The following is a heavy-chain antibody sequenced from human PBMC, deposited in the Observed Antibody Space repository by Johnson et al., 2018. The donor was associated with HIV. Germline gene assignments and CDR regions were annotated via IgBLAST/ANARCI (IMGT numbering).Heavy chain of an antibody. CDR1: GFTFSSYA. J-gene: IGHJ3*02. D-gene: IGHD1-26*01. CDR3: ARDRYSGSFTLGAFDI. V-gene: IGHV3-23*04. Sequence: VQLVESGGGLVQPGGSLRLSCAVSGFTFSSYAMSWVRQAPGKGLEWVSAISGSGGGTYYADFVKGRFTISRDSSKNSLYLQINSLRAEDTALYYCARDRYSGSFTLGAFDIWGQGTVVTVSS. CDR2: ISGSGGGT.